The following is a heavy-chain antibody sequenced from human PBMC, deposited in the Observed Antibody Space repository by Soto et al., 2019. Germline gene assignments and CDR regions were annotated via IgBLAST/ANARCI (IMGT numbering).Heavy chain of an antibody. Sequence: SVKFSCKASGGTFSSYAISWVRQAPGQGLEWMGGIIPIFGTANYAQKFQGRVTITADESTSTAYMELSSLRSEDTAVYYCARGAARNYYGMDVWGQGTTVTVSS. J-gene: IGHJ6*02. CDR2: IIPIFGTA. CDR3: ARGAARNYYGMDV. CDR1: GGTFSSYA. D-gene: IGHD6-25*01. V-gene: IGHV1-69*13.